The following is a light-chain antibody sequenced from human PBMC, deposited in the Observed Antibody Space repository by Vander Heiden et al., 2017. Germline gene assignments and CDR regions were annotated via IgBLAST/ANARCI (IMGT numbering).Light chain of an antibody. Sequence: DIQMTQSPSSLSASVGDRVTIPCRASESIDRILNWYQQKPGKAPKLMIYATSNLQSGVPSRFTGSGSGTDFTLTIRSLQPEDFATYYCQQSHTMRTFGQGTKVEVK. CDR2: ATS. CDR3: QQSHTMRT. J-gene: IGKJ1*01. CDR1: ESIDRI. V-gene: IGKV1-39*01.